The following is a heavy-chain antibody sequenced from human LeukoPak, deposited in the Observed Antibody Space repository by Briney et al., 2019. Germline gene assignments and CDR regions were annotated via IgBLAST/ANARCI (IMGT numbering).Heavy chain of an antibody. CDR2: MIPIFGTA. CDR3: ARQYSASYDYFAY. D-gene: IGHD1-26*01. J-gene: IGHJ4*02. Sequence: SVKVSCKASGCTFSSYAISWVRQAPGQGLEWMGWMIPIFGTANYAQKFQGRVTMTRDESTSTAYMELSSLRSEDTAVYYCARQYSASYDYFAYCRQGTLVTVSS. V-gene: IGHV1-69*05. CDR1: GCTFSSYA.